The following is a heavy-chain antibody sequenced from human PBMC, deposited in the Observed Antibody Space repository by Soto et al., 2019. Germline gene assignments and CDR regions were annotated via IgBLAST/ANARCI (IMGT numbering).Heavy chain of an antibody. Sequence: SVKVSSKACRVGFDSYALQWPRQAPGQRLEWMGWINRGKGNTKYSQKFQGRVTITRDTSASTAYMELSSLKSEDTAVYYCARDLGITGTPGPYYYYYGMDVWGQGTTVTVSS. CDR3: ARDLGITGTPGPYYYYYGMDV. D-gene: IGHD1-7*01. J-gene: IGHJ6*02. CDR1: RVGFDSYA. CDR2: INRGKGNT. V-gene: IGHV1-3*01.